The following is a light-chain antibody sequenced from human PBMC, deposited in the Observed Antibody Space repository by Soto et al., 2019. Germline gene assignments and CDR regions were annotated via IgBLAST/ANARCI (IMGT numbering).Light chain of an antibody. J-gene: IGKJ4*01. CDR3: QQRSTWPLT. V-gene: IGKV3-11*01. Sequence: EIVLTQSPATLSLSPGERATLSCRASQSISSHLAWYQQKPGQALRLLMYDASNRATGILARFSGSGSGTDFTLTIRSLEPEDFAVYYCQQRSTWPLTFGGGTKVEIK. CDR2: DAS. CDR1: QSISSH.